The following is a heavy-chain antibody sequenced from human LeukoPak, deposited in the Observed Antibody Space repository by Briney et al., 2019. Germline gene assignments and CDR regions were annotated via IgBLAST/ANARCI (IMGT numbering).Heavy chain of an antibody. Sequence: ASVKVSCKASGYTFTSYDINWVRQATGQGLEWMGWMNPNSGNTGYAQKFQGRVTMTRNTSISTAYMELSSLRSEDTAVYYCARLADSSGYYEDYWGQGTLVTVSS. D-gene: IGHD3-22*01. J-gene: IGHJ4*02. CDR3: ARLADSSGYYEDY. CDR1: GYTFTSYD. CDR2: MNPNSGNT. V-gene: IGHV1-8*01.